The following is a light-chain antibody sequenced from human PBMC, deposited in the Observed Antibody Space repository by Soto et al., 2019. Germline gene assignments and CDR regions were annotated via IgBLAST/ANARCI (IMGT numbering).Light chain of an antibody. V-gene: IGKV1-5*01. Sequence: DIQMTQSPSTLSASVGDRVTITCQASQRIMRSLAWYQQKAGKAPQLLIYDASSLKSGVPSKFSGSGSGTEFTLTITNVQPDDFATYYCQHYYSYPWTFGQGTKVDNK. J-gene: IGKJ1*01. CDR2: DAS. CDR3: QHYYSYPWT. CDR1: QRIMRS.